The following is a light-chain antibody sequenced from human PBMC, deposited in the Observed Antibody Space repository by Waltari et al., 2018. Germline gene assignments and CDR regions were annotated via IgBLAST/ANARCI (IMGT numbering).Light chain of an antibody. CDR3: QALGTGAWV. V-gene: IGLV3-1*01. Sequence: SYELTQPPSVSVSPGQTASITCSGDILGNKYAPWYQQKPGQSPLLVIYQDTKRPSGIPGRFSGSKSGNAATLTVSGTQAMDEADYYCQALGTGAWVFGGGTKLTVL. CDR1: ILGNKY. J-gene: IGLJ3*02. CDR2: QDT.